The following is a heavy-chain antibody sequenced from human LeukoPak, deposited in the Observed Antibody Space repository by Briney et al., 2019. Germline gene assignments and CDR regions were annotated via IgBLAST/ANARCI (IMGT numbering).Heavy chain of an antibody. J-gene: IGHJ4*02. CDR1: GYTFTGYY. Sequence: ASVKVSCKASGYTFTGYYMHWVRQAPGQGLEWMGRINPNSGGTNYAQKFQGRVTMTRDTSISTAYMELGRLRSDDTAVYYCARGPIVVVTAIQSTPMDDYWGQGTLVTVSS. D-gene: IGHD2-21*02. V-gene: IGHV1-2*06. CDR2: INPNSGGT. CDR3: ARGPIVVVTAIQSTPMDDY.